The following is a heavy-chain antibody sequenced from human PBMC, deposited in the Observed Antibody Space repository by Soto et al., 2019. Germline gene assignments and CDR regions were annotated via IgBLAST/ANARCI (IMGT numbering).Heavy chain of an antibody. Sequence: GGSLRLSCAASGFTFSSYSMNWVRQAPGKGLEWVSSISSSSSYIYYADSVKGRFTISRDNAKNSLYLQMNSLRAEDTAVYYCARQRLPGRNWFDPWGQGTLVTVSS. CDR2: ISSSSSYI. CDR3: ARQRLPGRNWFDP. V-gene: IGHV3-21*01. CDR1: GFTFSSYS. D-gene: IGHD4-17*01. J-gene: IGHJ5*02.